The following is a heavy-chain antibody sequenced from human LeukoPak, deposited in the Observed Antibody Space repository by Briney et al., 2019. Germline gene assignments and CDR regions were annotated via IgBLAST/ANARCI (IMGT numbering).Heavy chain of an antibody. D-gene: IGHD3/OR15-3a*01. CDR1: GFTFGDYA. CDR3: ARDRGDFWTGYYTNYFDY. CDR2: ISGSSATI. J-gene: IGHJ4*02. Sequence: GGSLRLSCTASGFTFGDYAMSWVRQAPGKGLEWVSYISGSSATIYYADSAKGRFTISRDNARNSLYLQMNSLRAEDTAVYYCARDRGDFWTGYYTNYFDYWGQGTLVTDSS. V-gene: IGHV3-48*01.